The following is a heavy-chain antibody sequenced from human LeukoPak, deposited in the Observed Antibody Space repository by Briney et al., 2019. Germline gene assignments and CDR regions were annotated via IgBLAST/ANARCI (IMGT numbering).Heavy chain of an antibody. CDR2: ISSSSSYI. V-gene: IGHV3-21*01. CDR3: ARDLMVRGAGNWFDP. CDR1: GFTFSSYS. Sequence: GGSLRLSCAASGFTFSSYSMNWVRQAPGKGLEWVSSISSSSSYIYYADSVKGRFTISRDNAKNSLYLQMNSLRAEDTAVYYCARDLMVRGAGNWFDPWGQGTLVTVSS. D-gene: IGHD3-10*01. J-gene: IGHJ5*02.